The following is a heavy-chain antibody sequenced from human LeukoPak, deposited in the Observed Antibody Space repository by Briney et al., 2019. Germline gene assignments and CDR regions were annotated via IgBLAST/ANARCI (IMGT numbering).Heavy chain of an antibody. D-gene: IGHD3-22*01. V-gene: IGHV3-74*01. CDR1: GVTLSSSW. CDR3: ARERFHYDV. Sequence: GGSLRLSCEASGVTLSSSWMHWVRQSPAKGLVWVARITSDGTDIKYADSVKGRFALSRDNAKNTLYLQMNSLRVEDTALYYCARERFHYDVWGQGTLVTVSS. J-gene: IGHJ4*02. CDR2: ITSDGTDI.